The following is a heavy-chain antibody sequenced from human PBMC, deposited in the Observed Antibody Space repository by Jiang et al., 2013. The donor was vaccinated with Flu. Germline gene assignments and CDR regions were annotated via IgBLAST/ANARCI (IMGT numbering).Heavy chain of an antibody. Sequence: GSGLVKPSETLSLTCTVSGGSISSYYWSWIRQPPGKGLEWIGHIYYTGSPNCNPSLKSRITMSVDTPKNQFSLKLNSVTPDDTAVYYCARLSHRPPDWYFGLWGRGTLVTVSS. CDR2: IYYTGSP. CDR3: ARLSHRPPDWYFGL. CDR1: GGSISSYY. J-gene: IGHJ2*01. V-gene: IGHV4-59*01.